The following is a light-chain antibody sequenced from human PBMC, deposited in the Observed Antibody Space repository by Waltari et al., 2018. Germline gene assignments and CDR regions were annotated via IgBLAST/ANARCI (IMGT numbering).Light chain of an antibody. Sequence: DMQLIEARACLFASVGDRGTSTCRASQDISSYLGWYQQKPGKAPNLLIYGASSLQSGVPSRFSGSGSGTEFALTISSLQPEDFATYYCQQRSSFPLTFGGGTTVEI. CDR3: QQRSSFPLT. J-gene: IGKJ4*01. CDR2: GAS. V-gene: IGKV1-9*01. CDR1: QDISSY.